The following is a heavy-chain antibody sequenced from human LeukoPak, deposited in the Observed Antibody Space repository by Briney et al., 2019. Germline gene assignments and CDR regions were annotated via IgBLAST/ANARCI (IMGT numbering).Heavy chain of an antibody. Sequence: ASVKVSCKASGGTFSSYAISWVRQAPGQGLEWMGWINPNSGDTNYAPKFQGRVTMTRDTSISTAYMELSRLRSDDTAVYYCATERFWGSYRYTGKTFDYWGQGTLVTVSS. CDR1: GGTFSSYA. CDR2: INPNSGDT. D-gene: IGHD3-16*02. CDR3: ATERFWGSYRYTGKTFDY. J-gene: IGHJ4*02. V-gene: IGHV1-2*02.